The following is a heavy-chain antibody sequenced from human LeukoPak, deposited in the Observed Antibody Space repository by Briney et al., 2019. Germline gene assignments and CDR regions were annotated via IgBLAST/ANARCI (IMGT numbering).Heavy chain of an antibody. Sequence: WETLSLTCPLAGRSIGSQYWGWVRQPGGEGRGWLGYIYYSGSTNYIPSLKSRATTSVDTSKNQFSLKLSSVTAADTGVYYCAGDSWATAAKGGYYYYYMDVWGKGTTVTVSS. CDR3: AGDSWATAAKGGYYYYYMDV. V-gene: IGHV4-59*11. CDR1: GRSIGSQY. CDR2: IYYSGST. D-gene: IGHD6-13*01. J-gene: IGHJ6*03.